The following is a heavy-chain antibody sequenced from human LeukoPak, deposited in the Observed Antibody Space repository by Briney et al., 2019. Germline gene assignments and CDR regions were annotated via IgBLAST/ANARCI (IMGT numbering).Heavy chain of an antibody. CDR1: GFTVSSNY. CDR2: IYSGGST. V-gene: IGHV3-66*01. J-gene: IGHJ4*02. CDR3: AGVAGYSGYDVDY. Sequence: GGSLRLSCAASGFTVSSNYMSWVRQAPGKGLEWVSVIYSGGSTYYADSVKGRFTISRDNSKNTLYLQMNSLRAEDTAVYYRAGVAGYSGYDVDYWGQGTLVTVSS. D-gene: IGHD5-12*01.